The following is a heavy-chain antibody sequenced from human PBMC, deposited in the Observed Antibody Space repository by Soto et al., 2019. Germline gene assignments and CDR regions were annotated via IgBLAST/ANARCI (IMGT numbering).Heavy chain of an antibody. V-gene: IGHV3-73*01. Sequence: EVQLVESGGGLVQPGGSLQLSCAASDFTFGDSAVHWIRQASGNGLEWVGRIRGKSRNYATGYAASVKGRFTISRDDSRNTAYLQMNTLTTEDTAVYYCAYDRHYALDIWGQRTLVTVSS. D-gene: IGHD3-16*01. CDR2: IRGKSRNYAT. J-gene: IGHJ1*01. CDR3: AYDRHYALDI. CDR1: DFTFGDSA.